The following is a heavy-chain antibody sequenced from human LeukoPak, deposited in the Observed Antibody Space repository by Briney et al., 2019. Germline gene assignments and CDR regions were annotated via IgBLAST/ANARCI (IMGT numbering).Heavy chain of an antibody. CDR3: AKEYSGSFSPFPSYFDY. V-gene: IGHV3-48*03. Sequence: PGTSLRLSCAASGLTFSSYELNWVRQAPGKGLEWVADINKSGSSVNYADSVKGRFSIARDNSKNTLYLQMNSLRADDTAVYYCAKEYSGSFSPFPSYFDYWGQGTLVTVSS. CDR2: INKSGSSV. D-gene: IGHD1-26*01. J-gene: IGHJ4*02. CDR1: GLTFSSYE.